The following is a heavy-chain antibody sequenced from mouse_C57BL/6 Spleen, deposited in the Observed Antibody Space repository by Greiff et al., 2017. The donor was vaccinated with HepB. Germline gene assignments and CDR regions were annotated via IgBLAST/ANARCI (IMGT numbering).Heavy chain of an antibody. CDR3: TSYYLGYFDV. D-gene: IGHD1-1*01. V-gene: IGHV5-9-1*02. Sequence: DVQLQESGEGLVKPGGSLKLSCAASGFTFSSYAMSWVRQTPEKRLEWVAYISSGGDYIYYADTVKGRFTISRDNARNTLYLQMSSLKSEDTAMYYCTSYYLGYFDVWGTGTTVTVSS. CDR2: ISSGGDYI. CDR1: GFTFSSYA. J-gene: IGHJ1*03.